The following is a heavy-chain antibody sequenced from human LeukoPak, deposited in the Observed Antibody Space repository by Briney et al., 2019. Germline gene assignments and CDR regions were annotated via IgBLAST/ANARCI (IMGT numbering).Heavy chain of an antibody. Sequence: GASVKVSCKASGYTFTSYGISWVRQAPGQGLEWMGWISAYNGNTNYAQKLQGRVTMTTDTSTSTACMELRSLRSDDTAVYYCARDNSSGARWYPYYYYYYMDVWGKGTTVTVSS. CDR1: GYTFTSYG. CDR3: ARDNSSGARWYPYYYYYYMDV. J-gene: IGHJ6*03. D-gene: IGHD6-13*01. V-gene: IGHV1-18*01. CDR2: ISAYNGNT.